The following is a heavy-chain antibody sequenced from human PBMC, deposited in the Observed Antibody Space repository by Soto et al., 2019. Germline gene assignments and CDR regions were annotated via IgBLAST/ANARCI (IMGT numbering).Heavy chain of an antibody. CDR1: GGSISSGGYY. J-gene: IGHJ4*02. V-gene: IGHV4-31*03. CDR3: ARRSRIAAAGALDY. D-gene: IGHD6-13*01. CDR2: IYYSGST. Sequence: PSETLSLTCTVSGGSISSGGYYWSWIRQHPGKGLEWVGYIYYSGSTYYNPSLKSRVTISVDTSKNQFSLKLGSVTAADTAVYYCARRSRIAAAGALDYWGQGTLVTVSS.